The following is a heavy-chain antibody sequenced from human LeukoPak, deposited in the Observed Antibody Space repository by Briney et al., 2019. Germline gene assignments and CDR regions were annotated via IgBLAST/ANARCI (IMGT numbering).Heavy chain of an antibody. CDR3: ARLTEKDPGTFNYFYYYYLDV. CDR1: GGTFSSYG. V-gene: IGHV1-69*13. J-gene: IGHJ6*03. Sequence: SVKVSCKASGGTFSSYGISWVRQAPGQGLEWMGGIIPLFGTTNFAQKFQGRVTIIADESTGTGYMELSSLRSEDTAVYYCARLTEKDPGTFNYFYYYYLDVWGKGTTVTVSS. CDR2: IIPLFGTT. D-gene: IGHD3-10*01.